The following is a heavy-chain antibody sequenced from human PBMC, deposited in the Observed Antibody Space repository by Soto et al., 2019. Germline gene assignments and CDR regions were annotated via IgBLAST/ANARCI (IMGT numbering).Heavy chain of an antibody. D-gene: IGHD6-19*01. CDR2: ISGSSRYT. CDR1: GFNFSDHY. V-gene: IGHV3-11*06. Sequence: KPVGSLRLSCAASGFNFSDHYMNWIRQAPGKGLEWVSYISGSSRYTNFADSVKGRFTISRDNAKNSLYLQMNSLRAEDTAVYYCARHTSGWHYYDYWGQGTPVTVSS. J-gene: IGHJ4*02. CDR3: ARHTSGWHYYDY.